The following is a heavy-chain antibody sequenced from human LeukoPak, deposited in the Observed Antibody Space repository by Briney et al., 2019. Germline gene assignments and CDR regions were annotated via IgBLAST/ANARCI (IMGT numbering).Heavy chain of an antibody. D-gene: IGHD6-13*01. CDR2: INPNSGGT. CDR3: ARDRAAAGWFDP. CDR1: GYTFTGYY. J-gene: IGHJ5*02. Sequence: ASVKVSCKASGYTFTGYYMHWVRQAPGQGLEWMGRINPNSGGTNYAQKFPGRVTMTRDTSISTAYMELSRLRSDDTAVYYCARDRAAAGWFDPWGQGTLVTVSS. V-gene: IGHV1-2*06.